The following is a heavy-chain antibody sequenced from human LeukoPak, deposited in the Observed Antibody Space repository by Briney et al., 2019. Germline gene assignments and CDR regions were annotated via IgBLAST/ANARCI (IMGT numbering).Heavy chain of an antibody. D-gene: IGHD2-2*01. CDR2: ISSSSSTI. Sequence: GGSLRLSCAASGFTFSSYSTNWVRQAPGKGLEWVSYISSSSSTIYYADSVKGRFTISRDNSKNTLYLQMNSLRAEDTAVYYCAKGRDIVVVPAVPFDPWGQGTLVTVSS. V-gene: IGHV3-48*01. CDR3: AKGRDIVVVPAVPFDP. CDR1: GFTFSSYS. J-gene: IGHJ5*02.